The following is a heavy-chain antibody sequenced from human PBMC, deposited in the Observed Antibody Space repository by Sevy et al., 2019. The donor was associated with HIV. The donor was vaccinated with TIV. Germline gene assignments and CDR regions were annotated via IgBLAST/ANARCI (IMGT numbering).Heavy chain of an antibody. J-gene: IGHJ4*02. V-gene: IGHV1-2*02. Sequence: VSVKVSCKASGYTFTGYYIHWVRQAPGQGLEWMGWINPNSGGTNYAQKFQGRVTMTRDTSISTAYMELSRLRSDDTAVYYCARDALLRGGYLDYWGQGTLVTVSS. D-gene: IGHD3-10*01. CDR2: INPNSGGT. CDR1: GYTFTGYY. CDR3: ARDALLRGGYLDY.